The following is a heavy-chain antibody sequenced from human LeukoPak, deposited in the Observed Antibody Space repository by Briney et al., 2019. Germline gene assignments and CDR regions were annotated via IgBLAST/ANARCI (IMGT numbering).Heavy chain of an antibody. CDR1: GASISSSY. J-gene: IGHJ4*02. D-gene: IGHD3-16*01. V-gene: IGHV4-59*01. Sequence: SETLSLTCTVSGASISSSYWSWIRQPPGMGLELIVYTFHNGDTNYNPSLESRVTISVDTSKNDFSLRMTSVTAADTAIYYCARGAGGPDYWGPGTLVTVSS. CDR3: ARGAGGPDY. CDR2: TFHNGDT.